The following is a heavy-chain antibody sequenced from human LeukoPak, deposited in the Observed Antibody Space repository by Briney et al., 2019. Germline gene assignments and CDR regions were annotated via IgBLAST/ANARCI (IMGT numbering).Heavy chain of an antibody. CDR2: VRYDGSDK. CDR1: GFMFSSYG. Sequence: GGSLRLPCTATGFMFSSYGMHWVRQAPGKGLEWVAFVRYDGSDKYYADSVKGRFTISRDNSKNTLYLQMNSLRAEDTAVYYCAKSGYYDSTGYYYYFDYWGQGTLVTVSS. CDR3: AKSGYYDSTGYYYYFDY. V-gene: IGHV3-30*02. D-gene: IGHD3-22*01. J-gene: IGHJ4*02.